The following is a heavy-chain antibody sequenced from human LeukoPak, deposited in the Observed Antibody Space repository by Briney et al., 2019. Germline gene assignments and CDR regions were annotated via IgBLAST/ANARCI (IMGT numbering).Heavy chain of an antibody. D-gene: IGHD1-26*01. J-gene: IGHJ4*02. CDR3: ARYRGSYKYFDY. CDR1: GYTFTSYY. CDR2: INPNSGGT. Sequence: ASVKVSCKASGYTFTSYYMHWVRQAPGQGLEWMGRINPNSGGTNYAQKFQGRVTMTRDTSISTAYMELSRLRSDDTAVYYCARYRGSYKYFDYWGQGTLVTVSS. V-gene: IGHV1-2*06.